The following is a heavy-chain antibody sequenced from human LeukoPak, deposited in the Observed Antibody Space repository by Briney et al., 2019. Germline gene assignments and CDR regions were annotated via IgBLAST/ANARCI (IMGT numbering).Heavy chain of an antibody. CDR3: ARRSLAAVDY. V-gene: IGHV4-39*01. CDR2: FYYSGST. CDR1: GGSISSSSYY. J-gene: IGHJ4*02. D-gene: IGHD6-6*01. Sequence: SETLSLTCTVSGGSISSSSYYWDWIRQPPGKELEWIGNFYYSGSTYYNPSLKSRITISVDTSKNQFSLKLSSVTAADTAVYYCARRSLAAVDYWGQGTLVTVSS.